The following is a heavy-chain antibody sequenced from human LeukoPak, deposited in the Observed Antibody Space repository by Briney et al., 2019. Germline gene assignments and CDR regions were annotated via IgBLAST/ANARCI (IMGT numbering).Heavy chain of an antibody. J-gene: IGHJ4*02. CDR1: GYTFTSYG. V-gene: IGHV1-18*01. CDR2: ISGFNGNT. Sequence: GASVKVSCKASGYTFTSYGISWVRQAPGQGPEWMGWISGFNGNTNYEQKFQGRVTMTTDTSTSTAYMELRSLRSDDTAVYYCARDLGGSGSYSFDYWGQGTLVTVSS. CDR3: ARDLGGSGSYSFDY. D-gene: IGHD3-10*01.